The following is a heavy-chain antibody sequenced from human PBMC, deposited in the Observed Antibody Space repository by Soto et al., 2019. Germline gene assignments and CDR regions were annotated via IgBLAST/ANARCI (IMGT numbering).Heavy chain of an antibody. V-gene: IGHV3-21*01. Sequence: GGSLRLSCAASGFTFSSYSMNWVRQAPGKGLEWVSSISSSSSYIYYADSVKGRFTISRDNAKNSLYLQMNSLRAEDTAVYYCARDPPPYSGSSSPLDYWGQGTLVTVSS. CDR2: ISSSSSYI. D-gene: IGHD6-6*01. J-gene: IGHJ4*02. CDR3: ARDPPPYSGSSSPLDY. CDR1: GFTFSSYS.